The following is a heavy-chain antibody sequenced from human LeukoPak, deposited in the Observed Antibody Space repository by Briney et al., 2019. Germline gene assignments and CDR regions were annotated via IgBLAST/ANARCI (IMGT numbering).Heavy chain of an antibody. CDR2: FDPEDGET. Sequence: GSVQVSCKVSGYTLTELSMHWVRQAPGKGLEWMGGFDPEDGETIYAQKFQGRVTMTEDTSTDTAYMELSSLRSEDTAVYYCATARGGDYGSMDVWGQGTTVTVSS. CDR1: GYTLTELS. V-gene: IGHV1-24*01. D-gene: IGHD4-17*01. J-gene: IGHJ6*02. CDR3: ATARGGDYGSMDV.